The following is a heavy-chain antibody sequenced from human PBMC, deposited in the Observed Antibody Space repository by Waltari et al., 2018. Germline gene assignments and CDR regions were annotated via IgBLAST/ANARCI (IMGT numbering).Heavy chain of an antibody. CDR2: IYHSGST. J-gene: IGHJ2*01. V-gene: IGHV4-38-2*01. CDR1: GYSISSGYY. CDR3: ARQEAGRRTWYFDL. Sequence: QVQLQESGPGLVKPSETLSLTCAVSGYSISSGYYWGWIRQPPGKGLEWIGSIYHSGSTYYNPSLKSRVTISVDTSKNQFSLKLSSVTAADTAVYYCARQEAGRRTWYFDLWGRGTLVTVSS.